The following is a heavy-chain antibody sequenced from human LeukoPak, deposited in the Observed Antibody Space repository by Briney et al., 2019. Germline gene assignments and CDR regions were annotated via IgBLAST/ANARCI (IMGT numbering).Heavy chain of an antibody. D-gene: IGHD3-10*01. CDR1: GGSFSGYY. V-gene: IGHV4-34*01. J-gene: IGHJ4*02. CDR3: ARAHYYGSGSYSDPFDY. CDR2: INHSGST. Sequence: SETLSLTCAVYGGSFSGYYWSWIRQPPGKGLEWIGEINHSGSTNYNPSLKSRVTISVDTSKKQFSLKLSSVTAADTAVYYCARAHYYGSGSYSDPFDYWGQGTLVTVSS.